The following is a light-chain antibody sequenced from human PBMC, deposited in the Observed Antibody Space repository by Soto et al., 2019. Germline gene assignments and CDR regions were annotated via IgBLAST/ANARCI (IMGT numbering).Light chain of an antibody. V-gene: IGLV2-23*02. Sequence: QSALTQPASVSGSPGQSITISCTGTSSDVGSYNLVSWYQQHPGKAPKHIIYEVSNRPSGVSNRFSGAKSDNTASLTVSGLQAEDGGDYYCFSYARSTTFDDVFGTGTKVTV. CDR1: SSDVGSYNL. CDR2: EVS. CDR3: FSYARSTTFDDV. J-gene: IGLJ1*01.